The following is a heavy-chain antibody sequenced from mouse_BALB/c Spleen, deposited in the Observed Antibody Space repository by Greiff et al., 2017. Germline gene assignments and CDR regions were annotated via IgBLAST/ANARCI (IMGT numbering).Heavy chain of an antibody. V-gene: IGHV3-6*02. CDR2: ISYDGSN. CDR1: GYSITSGYY. J-gene: IGHJ4*01. CDR3: ARRHYYGLYAMDY. D-gene: IGHD1-2*01. Sequence: VQLKESGPGLVKPSQSLSLTCSVTGYSITSGYYWNWIRQFPGNKLEWMGYISYDGSNNYNPSLKNRISITRDTSKNQFFLKLNSVTTEDTATYYCARRHYYGLYAMDYWGQGTSVTVSS.